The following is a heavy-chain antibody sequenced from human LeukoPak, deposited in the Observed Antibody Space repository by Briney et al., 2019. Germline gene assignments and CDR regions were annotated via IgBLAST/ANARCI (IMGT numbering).Heavy chain of an antibody. CDR3: ARRSGWTFDY. J-gene: IGHJ4*02. CDR1: GYIFTNYW. Sequence: GESLKISCQVSGYIFTNYWIGWVRQMPGKGLESMGIIYPADSDTTYSPSFQGQVTISADKSISTVYLQSSSLKASDTAMYYCARRSGWTFDYWGQGVLVTVSS. V-gene: IGHV5-51*01. D-gene: IGHD6-19*01. CDR2: IYPADSDT.